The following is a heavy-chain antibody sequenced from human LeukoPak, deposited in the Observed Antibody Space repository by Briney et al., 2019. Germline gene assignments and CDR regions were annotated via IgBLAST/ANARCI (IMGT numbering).Heavy chain of an antibody. CDR3: AKNLAS. Sequence: ASVKVSCKASGYTFTGHYMHWVRQAPGQGLEWMGRIHPNSGDTIYAQIFQGRVTMTRDTSASTAYMELSSLTSGDTAVYYCAKNLASWGQGTLVTVSS. V-gene: IGHV1-2*06. J-gene: IGHJ5*02. CDR2: IHPNSGDT. D-gene: IGHD3-3*02. CDR1: GYTFTGHY.